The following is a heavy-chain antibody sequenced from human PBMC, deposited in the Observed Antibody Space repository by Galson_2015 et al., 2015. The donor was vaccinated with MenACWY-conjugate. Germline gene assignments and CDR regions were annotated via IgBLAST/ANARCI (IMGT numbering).Heavy chain of an antibody. D-gene: IGHD3-3*01. Sequence: FLSRSCAASGLSLGDPPMNWIRHSPGPGLVWVAFIRKKAGGGPTEYPAPVRGRLTITLDGSKSIAHLQMNSLKTEDTAVYYCTRPDFWSGRDAFDIWGQGTMVTVSS. J-gene: IGHJ3*02. CDR3: TRPDFWSGRDAFDI. CDR1: GLSLGDPP. V-gene: IGHV3-49*01. CDR2: IRKKAGGGPT.